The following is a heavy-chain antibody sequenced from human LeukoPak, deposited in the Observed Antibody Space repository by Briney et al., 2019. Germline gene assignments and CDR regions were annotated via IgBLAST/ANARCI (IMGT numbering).Heavy chain of an antibody. D-gene: IGHD3-22*01. V-gene: IGHV3-7*01. CDR2: IKQDGSEK. Sequence: GGSLRLSCAASGFTFSSYWMHWVRQAPGKGLEWVANIKQDGSEKYYVDSVKGRFTISRVNAKNSLYLQMNSLRAEDTAVYSCVRDGDTSGYTNWGQGTLVTVSS. CDR3: VRDGDTSGYTN. J-gene: IGHJ4*02. CDR1: GFTFSSYW.